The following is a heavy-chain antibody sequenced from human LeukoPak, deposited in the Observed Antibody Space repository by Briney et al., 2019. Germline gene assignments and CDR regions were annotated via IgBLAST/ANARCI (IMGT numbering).Heavy chain of an antibody. CDR3: ATDPARGIR. CDR2: SKSKADRGTT. CDR1: GFTFTNAW. D-gene: IGHD3-10*01. V-gene: IGHV3-15*01. J-gene: IGHJ4*02. Sequence: GGSLRLSCAAPGFTFTNAWMSWVRQAPGKRLEWVGRSKSKADRGTTDYAAPVKGRFTISEDDSKNTLYLQMNSLKTKDTAVYYCATDPARGIRWGQGSLVTVSS.